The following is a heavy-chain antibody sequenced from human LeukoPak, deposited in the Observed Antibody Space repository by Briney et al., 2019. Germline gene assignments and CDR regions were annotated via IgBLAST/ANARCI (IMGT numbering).Heavy chain of an antibody. V-gene: IGHV1-69*06. Sequence: SVRVSCKAFGGTFSSLAFSWVRQAPGQGLEWMGRVIPIFNSAKYAPRFQDRVTITADTSTSTAYMALGSLRSEDTAVYYCASPTGFDVLDLWGQGTVVTVSS. CDR1: GGTFSSLA. J-gene: IGHJ3*01. CDR2: VIPIFNSA. CDR3: ASPTGFDVLDL. D-gene: IGHD4-11*01.